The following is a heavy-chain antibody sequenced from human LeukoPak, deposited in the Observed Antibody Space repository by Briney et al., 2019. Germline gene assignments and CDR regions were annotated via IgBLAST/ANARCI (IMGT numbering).Heavy chain of an antibody. D-gene: IGHD3-22*01. V-gene: IGHV3-13*01. CDR3: ARAASSGRSMDV. J-gene: IGHJ6*03. Sequence: GGSLRLSCAASGFTFSSYDMHWVRQATGKGLEWVSAIGTAGDTYYPGSVRGRFTISRENAKNSLYLQMNSLRAGDTAVYYCARAASSGRSMDVWGKGTTVTISS. CDR2: IGTAGDT. CDR1: GFTFSSYD.